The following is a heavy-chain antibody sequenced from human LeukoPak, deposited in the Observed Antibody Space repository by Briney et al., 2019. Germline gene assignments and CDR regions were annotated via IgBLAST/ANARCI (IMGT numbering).Heavy chain of an antibody. Sequence: GSLRLSCAASGFTFSSYEMNWVRQAPGEGLEWVSYISSSGSTIYYADSVKGRFTISRGNAKNSLYLQMNSLRAEDTAVYYCARVRRIIAAVGTGTRRENWFDPWGQGTLVTVSS. CDR3: ARVRRIIAAVGTGTRRENWFDP. CDR2: ISSSGSTI. J-gene: IGHJ5*02. D-gene: IGHD6-13*01. CDR1: GFTFSSYE. V-gene: IGHV3-48*03.